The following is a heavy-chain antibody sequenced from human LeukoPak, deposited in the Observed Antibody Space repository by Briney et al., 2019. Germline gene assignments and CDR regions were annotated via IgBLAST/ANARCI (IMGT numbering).Heavy chain of an antibody. V-gene: IGHV3-48*01. J-gene: IGHJ6*03. CDR2: ISSSSSTI. CDR1: GFTFSSYS. CDR3: AREAVTYGPIYYYMAV. D-gene: IGHD4-17*01. Sequence: PGGSLRLSCAASGFTFSSYSMNWVRQAPGKGLEWVSYISSSSSTIYYADSVKGRFTISRDNAKNSLYLQMNSLRAEDTAVYYCAREAVTYGPIYYYMAVWGKGTTVTVSS.